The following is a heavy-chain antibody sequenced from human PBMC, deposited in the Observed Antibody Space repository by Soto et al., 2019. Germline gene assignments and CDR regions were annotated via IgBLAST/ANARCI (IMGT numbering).Heavy chain of an antibody. CDR3: TRRMVRDLYGMDV. J-gene: IGHJ6*02. CDR1: GFTFSGSA. V-gene: IGHV3-73*02. D-gene: IGHD3-10*01. CDR2: IRSKANSYAT. Sequence: EVQLVESGGGLVQPGGSLKLSCAASGFTFSGSAMHWVRQASGKGLEWVGRIRSKANSYATAYAASVKGRFTISRDDSKNTAYLQMNSLKTEDTAVYYCTRRMVRDLYGMDVWGQGTTVTVSS.